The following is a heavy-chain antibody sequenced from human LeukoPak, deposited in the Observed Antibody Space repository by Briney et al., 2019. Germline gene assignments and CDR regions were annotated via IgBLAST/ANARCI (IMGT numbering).Heavy chain of an antibody. D-gene: IGHD3-3*01. J-gene: IGHJ4*02. CDR2: ISPSGDIT. Sequence: QTGGSLRLSCAASGFTLSNHGMNWVRQAPGKGLEWVSGISPSGDITYYADSVKGRFTISRDNAKNTLYLQMNSPRAEDTAVYYCAREEWLNSMDYWGQGTLVTVSS. CDR3: AREEWLNSMDY. V-gene: IGHV3-23*01. CDR1: GFTLSNHG.